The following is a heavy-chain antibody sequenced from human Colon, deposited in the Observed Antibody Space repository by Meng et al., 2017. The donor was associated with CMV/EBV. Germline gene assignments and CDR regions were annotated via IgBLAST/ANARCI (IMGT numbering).Heavy chain of an antibody. V-gene: IGHV3-53*01. CDR3: VTGTTGYFDL. D-gene: IGHD1-7*01. CDR2: IYAVGTP. Sequence: GESLKISCAASGFTFSSYSMNWVRQAPGKGLEWVSLIYAVGTPYYADSVKGRFTISRDNDRNIMDLQMSSLRADDTAIYYCVTGTTGYFDLWGQGTLVTVSS. J-gene: IGHJ4*02. CDR1: GFTFSSYS.